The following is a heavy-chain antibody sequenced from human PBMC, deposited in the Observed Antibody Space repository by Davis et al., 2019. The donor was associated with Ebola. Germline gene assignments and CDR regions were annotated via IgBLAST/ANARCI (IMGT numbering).Heavy chain of an antibody. CDR2: INSDGSST. CDR1: GFTFSSYW. CDR3: ASGGAPPNMDV. D-gene: IGHD3-10*01. Sequence: GESLKISCAASGFTFSSYWMHWVRQAPGKGLVWVSRINSDGSSTSYADSVKGRFTISRDNAKNTLYLQMNSLRAEDTAVYYCASGGAPPNMDVWGQGTTVTVSS. J-gene: IGHJ6*02. V-gene: IGHV3-74*01.